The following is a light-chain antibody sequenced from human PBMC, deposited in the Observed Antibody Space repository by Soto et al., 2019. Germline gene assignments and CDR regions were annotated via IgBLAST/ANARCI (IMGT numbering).Light chain of an antibody. Sequence: IRMTQSPSSFSASTGDRVTITCRASQGISSFLAWYQQKSGKAPKLLMYAASTLQSGVPSRFSGSGSGADFTLTISSLQSEDFATYYCQQYYLYPRTFGQGTKVEIK. CDR1: QGISSF. J-gene: IGKJ1*01. CDR2: AAS. V-gene: IGKV1-8*01. CDR3: QQYYLYPRT.